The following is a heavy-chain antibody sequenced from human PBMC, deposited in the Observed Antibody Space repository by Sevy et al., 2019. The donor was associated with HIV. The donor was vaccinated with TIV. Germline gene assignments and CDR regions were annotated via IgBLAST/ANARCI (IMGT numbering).Heavy chain of an antibody. CDR3: ARDTWVGATPYYFDY. J-gene: IGHJ4*02. V-gene: IGHV1-69*13. CDR2: IIPIFGTA. D-gene: IGHD1-26*01. Sequence: ASVKVSCKASGGTFSSYAISWVRQAPGQGLEWMGGIIPIFGTANYAQKFQGRVTITADESTSTAYMELSSLGSEDTAVYYCARDTWVGATPYYFDYWGQGTLVTVSS. CDR1: GGTFSSYA.